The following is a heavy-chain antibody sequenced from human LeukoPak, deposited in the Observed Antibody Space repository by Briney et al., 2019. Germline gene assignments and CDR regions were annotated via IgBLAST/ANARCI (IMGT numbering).Heavy chain of an antibody. Sequence: PGGSLRLSCAASGFTFSSYGMSWVRQAPGKGLEWVSAISGSGGSTYYADSVKGRFTISRDNSKNTLYLQMNSLRAEDTAVYYCAKDSYYDSSGYLDYWGQGTLVTVSS. D-gene: IGHD3-22*01. CDR3: AKDSYYDSSGYLDY. V-gene: IGHV3-23*01. J-gene: IGHJ4*02. CDR1: GFTFSSYG. CDR2: ISGSGGST.